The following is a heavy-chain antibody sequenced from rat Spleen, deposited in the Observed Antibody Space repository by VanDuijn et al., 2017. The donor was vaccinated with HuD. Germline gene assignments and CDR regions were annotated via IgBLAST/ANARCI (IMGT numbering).Heavy chain of an antibody. CDR3: AKGYPGPRD. CDR1: GFTFSDYY. J-gene: IGHJ2*01. CDR2: ISSDGKRN. D-gene: IGHD1-4*01. Sequence: EVQLVESDGGLVQPGRSLKLSCAASGFTFSDYYMAWVRQAPAKGLEWVATISSDGKRNYYRDSVKGRFTISRDNAKSSLYLQMDSLRSEDTATYYCAKGYPGPRDWGQGVMVTVSS. V-gene: IGHV5-29*01.